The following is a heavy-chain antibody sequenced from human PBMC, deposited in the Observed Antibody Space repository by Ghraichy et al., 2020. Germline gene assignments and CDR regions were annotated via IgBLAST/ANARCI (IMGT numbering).Heavy chain of an antibody. V-gene: IGHV3-23*01. CDR1: GFTFSSHA. Sequence: GGSLRLSCAASGFTFSSHAMSWVRQAPGKGLEWVSGISGSGGTTYYADSVEGRFTISRDNSKNTLYLQMNSLRAEDTAVYYCAKRLGYCSGGACYSLRGDFDYWGQGTLVTVSS. D-gene: IGHD2-15*01. CDR3: AKRLGYCSGGACYSLRGDFDY. CDR2: ISGSGGTT. J-gene: IGHJ4*02.